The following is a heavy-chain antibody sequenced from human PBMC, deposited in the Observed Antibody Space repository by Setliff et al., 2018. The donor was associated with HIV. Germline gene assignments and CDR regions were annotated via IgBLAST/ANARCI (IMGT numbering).Heavy chain of an antibody. CDR2: FYFGRTT. Sequence: SETLSLTCTVSGGSVYTASYYWAWVRQPPGKGLEWIGTFYFGRTTYYNPSLESRVTLSVDPAKNQLSLKVTSVTAADTAIYYCARRRLVGYSFDYWGQGALVTVS. CDR1: GGSVYTASYY. CDR3: ARRRLVGYSFDY. V-gene: IGHV4-39*01. J-gene: IGHJ4*02. D-gene: IGHD6-25*01.